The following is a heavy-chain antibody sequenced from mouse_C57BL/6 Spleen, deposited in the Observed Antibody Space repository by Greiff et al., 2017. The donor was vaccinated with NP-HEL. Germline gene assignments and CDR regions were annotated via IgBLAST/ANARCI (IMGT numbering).Heavy chain of an antibody. J-gene: IGHJ2*01. CDR1: GYSITSGYY. V-gene: IGHV3-6*01. Sequence: EVQLQQSGPGLVKPSQSLSLTCSVTGYSITSGYYWNWIRQFPGNKLEWMGYISYDGSNNYNPSLKNPISITRDTSKNQFFLKLNSVTTEDTATYYCARARYDYAYFDYWGQGTTLTVSS. D-gene: IGHD2-4*01. CDR2: ISYDGSN. CDR3: ARARYDYAYFDY.